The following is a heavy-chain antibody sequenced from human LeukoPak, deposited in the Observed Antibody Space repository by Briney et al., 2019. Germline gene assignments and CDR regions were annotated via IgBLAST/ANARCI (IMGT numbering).Heavy chain of an antibody. CDR2: ITRSNAV. J-gene: IGHJ5*02. CDR1: GFALSDYA. Sequence: GGSLRLSCAVSGFALSDYAMNWVRQAPGKGLEWISFITRSNAVYYADSVKGRFTVSRDNAANSLYLQMNSLRAEDTAVYYCAKDGIGYCSGGSCLPHWFDPWGQGTLVTVSS. V-gene: IGHV3-69-1*01. D-gene: IGHD2-15*01. CDR3: AKDGIGYCSGGSCLPHWFDP.